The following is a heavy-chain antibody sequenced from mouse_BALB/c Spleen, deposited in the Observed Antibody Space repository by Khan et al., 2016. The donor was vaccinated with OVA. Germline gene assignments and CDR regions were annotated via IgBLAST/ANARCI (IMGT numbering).Heavy chain of an antibody. V-gene: IGHV1-7*01. J-gene: IGHJ2*01. D-gene: IGHD1-1*01. CDR2: IIPSTGYT. CDR3: ARSGLRWDFDY. Sequence: QVQLQQPGAELAKPGASVKMSCKASGYTIINYWILRVKQRLGQGQVWIGYIIPSTGYTEYNQNFKDKATMTADKSYSTAYLQLCRLTSKNSSVYYSARSGLRWDFDYWGQGTTLTVSS. CDR1: GYTIINYW.